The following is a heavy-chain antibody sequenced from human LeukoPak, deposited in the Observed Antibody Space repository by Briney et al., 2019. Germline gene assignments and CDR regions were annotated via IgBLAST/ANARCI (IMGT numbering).Heavy chain of an antibody. J-gene: IGHJ5*02. CDR2: INPNSGGT. CDR3: ARSRIAVAGTRSNWFDP. Sequence: ASVKVSCKASGYTFTGYYMHWVRQAPGQGLEWMGRINPNSGGTNYAQKFQGRVTITADESTSTAYMELSSLRSEDTAVYYCARSRIAVAGTRSNWFDPWGQGTLVTVSS. V-gene: IGHV1-2*06. D-gene: IGHD6-19*01. CDR1: GYTFTGYY.